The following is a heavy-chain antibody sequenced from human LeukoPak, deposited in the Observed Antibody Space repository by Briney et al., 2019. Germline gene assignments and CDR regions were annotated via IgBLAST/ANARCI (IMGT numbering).Heavy chain of an antibody. J-gene: IGHJ6*03. CDR1: GDSISGYS. D-gene: IGHD2-21*02. CDR3: ARRVTNKAVRPKIYQYTDF. CDR2: IQTSGKT. Sequence: SETLSLTCTASGDSISGYSRSWIRQPPEKGLEWVSLIQTSGKTKYNPSPKSRVTISVDTSKKPLSLKVNSVTAAGTAVYYCARRVTNKAVRPKIYQYTDFGGKPTTVTAS. V-gene: IGHV4-4*08.